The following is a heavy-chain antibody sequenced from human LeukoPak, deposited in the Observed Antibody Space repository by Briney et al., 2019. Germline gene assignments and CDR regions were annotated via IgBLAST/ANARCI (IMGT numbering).Heavy chain of an antibody. V-gene: IGHV3-66*01. CDR3: ARAHSNYEGNWFGP. J-gene: IGHJ5*02. CDR2: IYSGGST. Sequence: GGSLRLSCAASGFTVSSNYMSWVRQAPGKGLEWVSVIYSGGSTYYADSVKGRFTISRDNSKNTLYLQMNSLRAEDTAVYYCARAHSNYEGNWFGPWGQGTLVTVSS. D-gene: IGHD4-11*01. CDR1: GFTVSSNY.